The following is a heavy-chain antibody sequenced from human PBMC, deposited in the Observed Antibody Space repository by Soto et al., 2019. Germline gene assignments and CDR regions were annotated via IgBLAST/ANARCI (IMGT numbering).Heavy chain of an antibody. CDR1: GGSFSGYY. Sequence: PSETLSLTCAVYGGSFSGYYWSWIRQPPGKGLEWIGEINHSGSTNYNPSLKSRVTISVDTSKNQFSLKLSSVTAADTAVYYCARGGAYYDILTGYYSRPLINYCYGMDVWGQGTTVTVSS. CDR2: INHSGST. D-gene: IGHD3-9*01. CDR3: ARGGAYYDILTGYYSRPLINYCYGMDV. J-gene: IGHJ6*02. V-gene: IGHV4-34*01.